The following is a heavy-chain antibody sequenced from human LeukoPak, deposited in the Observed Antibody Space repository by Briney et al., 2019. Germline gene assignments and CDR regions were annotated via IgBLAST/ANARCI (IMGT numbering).Heavy chain of an antibody. Sequence: ESGPTLVKPTQTLTLTCTFSGFSLSTSGVGVGWIRGPPGNALEWLALIYWDDDKRYSPSLKSRLTITKDTSKNQVVLTMTNMDPVDTATYYCAHGRTLRQLLYYFDYWGQGTLVTVSS. D-gene: IGHD2-2*01. CDR3: AHGRTLRQLLYYFDY. V-gene: IGHV2-5*02. CDR2: IYWDDDK. CDR1: GFSLSTSGVG. J-gene: IGHJ4*02.